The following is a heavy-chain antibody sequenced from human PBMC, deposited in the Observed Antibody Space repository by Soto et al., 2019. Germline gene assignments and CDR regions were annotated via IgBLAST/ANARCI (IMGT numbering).Heavy chain of an antibody. CDR2: VYYSGTT. D-gene: IGHD4-17*01. J-gene: IGHJ4*02. V-gene: IGHV4-61*01. CDR3: ARTTAVPNTLRSRYFFDY. CDR1: GGSVSNKTYY. Sequence: LSLTCSVSGGSVSNKTYYWSWIRQPPGKRLEWIGYVYYSGTTNYNPSLKSRVTISVDPSKNQFSLRLSSVTTADTALYYCARTTAVPNTLRSRYFFDYWGQGTLVTVSS.